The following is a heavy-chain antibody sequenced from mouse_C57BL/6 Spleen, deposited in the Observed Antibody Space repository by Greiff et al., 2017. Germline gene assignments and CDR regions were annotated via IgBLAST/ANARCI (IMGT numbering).Heavy chain of an antibody. CDR3: YYYGGFAY. V-gene: IGHV1-59*01. Sequence: VQLQQSGAELVRPGPSVKLSCKASGYTFTSYWMHWVKQRPGQGLEWIGVIDPSDSYTNYNQKFKGNAILTADKSSSTAYTELRSLTSEDSAVYYCYYYGGFAYWGQGTLVTVSA. CDR2: IDPSDSYT. J-gene: IGHJ3*01. CDR1: GYTFTSYW. D-gene: IGHD1-1*01.